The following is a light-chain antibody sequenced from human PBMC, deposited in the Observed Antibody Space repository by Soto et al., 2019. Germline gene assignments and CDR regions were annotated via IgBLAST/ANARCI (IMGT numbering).Light chain of an antibody. V-gene: IGLV2-8*01. Sequence: QSALTQPPSASGSPGQSVTFSCTGTSSDVGGYNYVSWYQQHPGKAPKLMIYEVTKRPSGVPDRFSGSKSGNTASLTVSGLQAEDEADYYCSSYAGSSTYVFGTGTKLTVL. CDR1: SSDVGGYNY. CDR3: SSYAGSSTYV. CDR2: EVT. J-gene: IGLJ1*01.